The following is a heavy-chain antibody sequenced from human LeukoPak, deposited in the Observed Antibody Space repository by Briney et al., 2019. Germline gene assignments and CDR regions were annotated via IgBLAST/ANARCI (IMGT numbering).Heavy chain of an antibody. CDR3: ARDYTAMAHFDF. CDR1: GFTFSGYS. Sequence: GGSLRLSCAASGFTFSGYSMNWVRQAPGKGLEWVASIDRSSTYIYYADLLKGRFTISRDNAKNSLYLQMNSLRAEDTAVYYRARDYTAMAHFDFWGQGTLVTVTS. J-gene: IGHJ4*02. V-gene: IGHV3-21*01. CDR2: IDRSSTYI. D-gene: IGHD5-18*01.